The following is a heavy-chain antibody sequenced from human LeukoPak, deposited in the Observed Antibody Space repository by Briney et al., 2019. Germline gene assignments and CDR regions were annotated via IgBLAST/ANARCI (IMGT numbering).Heavy chain of an antibody. CDR2: IYYSGST. CDR3: ARGGDWLFDY. D-gene: IGHD2-21*02. V-gene: IGHV4-39*01. CDR1: GGSISSDSYY. J-gene: IGHJ4*02. Sequence: SETLSLTCTVSGGSISSDSYYWAWIRQPPGTGLEWIASIYYSGSTYYNPSLKSRVTISVDTSRNQFSLKLSSVTAADTAVYYCARGGDWLFDYWGQGILVTVSS.